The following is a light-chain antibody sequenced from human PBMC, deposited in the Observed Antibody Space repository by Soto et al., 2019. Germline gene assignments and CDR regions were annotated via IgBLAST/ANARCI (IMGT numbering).Light chain of an antibody. CDR3: QQYGSSGT. J-gene: IGKJ1*01. V-gene: IGKV3-20*01. Sequence: EIVLTQSAGTLSLSPGERATLSSKASQNVARNYLAWYQQRPGQARRLLIYDASTRATGIPDRFSGSGSGTDFTLTISRLEPEDFAVYYCQQYGSSGTFGQGTKVDIK. CDR1: QNVARNY. CDR2: DAS.